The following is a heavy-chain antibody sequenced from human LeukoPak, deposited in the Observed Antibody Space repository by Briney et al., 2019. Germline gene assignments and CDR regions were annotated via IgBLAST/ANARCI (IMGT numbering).Heavy chain of an antibody. CDR2: ISSSSSYI. J-gene: IGHJ4*02. CDR3: ARGLGSGWFVFDY. CDR1: GFTFSSYS. V-gene: IGHV3-21*01. Sequence: GGSLRFSCAASGFTFSSYSMNWVRQAPGKGLEWVSSISSSSSYIYYADSVKGRFTISRDNAKNSLYLQMNSLRAEDTAVYYCARGLGSGWFVFDYWGQGTLVTVSS. D-gene: IGHD6-19*01.